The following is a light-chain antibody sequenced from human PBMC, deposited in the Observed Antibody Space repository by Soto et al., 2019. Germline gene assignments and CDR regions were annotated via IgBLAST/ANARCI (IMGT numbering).Light chain of an antibody. V-gene: IGKV3-15*01. CDR1: QSVRSN. J-gene: IGKJ4*01. CDR3: QQYNNWPPLT. Sequence: EIVMTQSPATLSVSPGERATLSCRASQSVRSNLAWYQQKRGQAPSLLIYGASTRATGIPARFSGSGSGTEFTLTISSLQSEDFAVYYCQQYNNWPPLTFGGGTRVEIK. CDR2: GAS.